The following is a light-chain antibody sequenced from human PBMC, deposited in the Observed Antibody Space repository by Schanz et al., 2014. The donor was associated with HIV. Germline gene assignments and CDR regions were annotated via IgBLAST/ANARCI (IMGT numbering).Light chain of an antibody. V-gene: IGLV1-44*01. CDR2: SNS. Sequence: QSVLTQPPSASGTPGQRVTILCSGSSSNIGINTVNWYQQLPGTAPKLLIYSNSQRPSEIPDRFSGSKSGASATLGITGLQTGDEANYYCAVWDNTLSSVIFGGGTKLTV. J-gene: IGLJ2*01. CDR1: SSNIGINT. CDR3: AVWDNTLSSVI.